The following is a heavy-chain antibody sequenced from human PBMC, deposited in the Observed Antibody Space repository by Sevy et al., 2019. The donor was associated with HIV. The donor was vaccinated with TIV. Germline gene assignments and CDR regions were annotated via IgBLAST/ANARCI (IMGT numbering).Heavy chain of an antibody. V-gene: IGHV1-69*13. D-gene: IGHD6-19*01. CDR2: IIPIFGTA. J-gene: IGHJ5*02. Sequence: ASVKVSCKASGGTFSSYAISWVRQAPGQGLEWMGGIIPIFGTANYAQKFQGRVTITADESTSTAYMELSSLRSEDTVVYYCASDRPGEYSSGWYKGAWFDPWGQGTLVTVSS. CDR3: ASDRPGEYSSGWYKGAWFDP. CDR1: GGTFSSYA.